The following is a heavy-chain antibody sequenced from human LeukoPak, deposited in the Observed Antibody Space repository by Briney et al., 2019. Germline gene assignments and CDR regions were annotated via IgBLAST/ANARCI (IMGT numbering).Heavy chain of an antibody. CDR3: ARKSCGGDCYYPPYFDY. CDR2: ISSSGSTI. CDR1: GFTFSSYE. J-gene: IGHJ4*02. D-gene: IGHD2-21*02. V-gene: IGHV3-48*03. Sequence: GGSLRLSCAASGFTFSSYEMNWVRQAPGKGLEWVSYISSSGSTIYYADSVKGRFTISRDNAKNSLYLQMNSLRAEDTAVYYCARKSCGGDCYYPPYFDYWGQGTLVTVSS.